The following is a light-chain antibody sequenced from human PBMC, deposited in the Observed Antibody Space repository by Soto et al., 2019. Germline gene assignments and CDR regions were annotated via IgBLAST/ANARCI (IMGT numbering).Light chain of an antibody. CDR1: LSDGLAYNY. CDR2: EVT. CDR3: RSFASRFTVV. J-gene: IGLJ1*01. Sequence: PACVSISPGRSIGISFTGTLSDGLAYNYFSWYQQHPGKTPNPMISEVTNRPPGGSDRFSGYKSGNTASLTISGLQAEAEADYYCRSFASRFTVVFGTGTSVTV. V-gene: IGLV2-14*03.